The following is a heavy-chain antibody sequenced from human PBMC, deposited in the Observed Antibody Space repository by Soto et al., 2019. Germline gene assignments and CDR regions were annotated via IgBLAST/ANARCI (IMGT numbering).Heavy chain of an antibody. V-gene: IGHV1-69*01. CDR2: IIPIFGTA. D-gene: IGHD3-10*01. J-gene: IGHJ4*02. Sequence: QVQLVQSGAEVKKPGSSVKVSCKASGGTFSSYAISWVRQAPGQGLEWMGGIIPIFGTANYAQKFQGRVTITADESTSTAYMELSSLRSEDTAVYYCAGGKGGFYYGSGSPPYYFDYWGQGTLVTVSS. CDR3: AGGKGGFYYGSGSPPYYFDY. CDR1: GGTFSSYA.